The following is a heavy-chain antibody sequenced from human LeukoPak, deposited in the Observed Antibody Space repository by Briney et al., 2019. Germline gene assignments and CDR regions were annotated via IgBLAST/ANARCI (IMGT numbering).Heavy chain of an antibody. CDR1: GGTFSSYA. CDR3: ARGGGVGFDY. Sequence: SVKVSCKASGGTFSSYAISWVRQAPGQGLEWMGRIIPILGIANYAQKFQGRVTMTRDTSTSTVYMELSSLRSEDTAVYYCARGGGVGFDYWGQGTLVTVSS. J-gene: IGHJ4*02. V-gene: IGHV1-69*04. CDR2: IIPILGIA. D-gene: IGHD3-16*01.